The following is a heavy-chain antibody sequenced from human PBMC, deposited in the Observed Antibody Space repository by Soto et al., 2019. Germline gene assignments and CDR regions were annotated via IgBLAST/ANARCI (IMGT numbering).Heavy chain of an antibody. V-gene: IGHV1-18*01. CDR3: ARPRLMYYYDSSGYPYYFDY. D-gene: IGHD3-22*01. CDR2: ISAYNGNT. J-gene: IGHJ4*02. CDR1: GYTFTSYG. Sequence: ASVKVSCKASGYTFTSYGISWVLQAPGQGLEWMGWISAYNGNTNYAQKLQGRVTMTTDTSTSTAYMELRSLRSDDTAVYYCARPRLMYYYDSSGYPYYFDYWGQGTLVTVSS.